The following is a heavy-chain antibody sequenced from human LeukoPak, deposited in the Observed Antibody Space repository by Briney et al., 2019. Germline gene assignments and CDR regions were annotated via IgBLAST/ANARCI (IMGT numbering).Heavy chain of an antibody. V-gene: IGHV4-31*03. D-gene: IGHD2-2*01. CDR3: AREGVPAAGGLYYFDY. J-gene: IGHJ4*02. CDR2: IYYSGST. Sequence: SQTLSLTCTVSGGPISSGGYYWSWIRQHPGTGLEWIGYIYYSGSTYYNPSLKSRVTISVDTSKNQFSLKLSSVTAADTAVYYCAREGVPAAGGLYYFDYWGQGTLVTVSS. CDR1: GGPISSGGYY.